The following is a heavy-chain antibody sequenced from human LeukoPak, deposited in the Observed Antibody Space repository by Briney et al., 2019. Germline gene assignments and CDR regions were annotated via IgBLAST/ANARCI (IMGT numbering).Heavy chain of an antibody. CDR1: GYTFTRYK. D-gene: IGHD6-6*01. Sequence: ASVKVSCKTSGYTFTRYKMHWVRQAPGQGLEWMGWISAYSGDTNYAQKVQGRVTMTTDTSTSTAYMELRSLRSDDTAVYYCARDGIAARTSGMDVWGQGTTVTVSS. CDR2: ISAYSGDT. V-gene: IGHV1-18*04. CDR3: ARDGIAARTSGMDV. J-gene: IGHJ6*02.